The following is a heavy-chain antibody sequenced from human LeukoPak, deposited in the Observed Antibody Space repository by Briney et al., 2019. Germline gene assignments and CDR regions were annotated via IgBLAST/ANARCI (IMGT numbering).Heavy chain of an antibody. CDR2: ISGSGGST. V-gene: IGHV3-23*01. Sequence: GGSLRLSCAASGFTFSSYAMSWVRQAPGKGLEWVSAISGSGGSTYYADSVKGRFTISRDNSKNTLYPQMNSLRAEDTAVYYCAKKNQIAAAGTYHYYYYYGMDVWGQGTTVTVSS. D-gene: IGHD6-13*01. CDR1: GFTFSSYA. CDR3: AKKNQIAAAGTYHYYYYYGMDV. J-gene: IGHJ6*02.